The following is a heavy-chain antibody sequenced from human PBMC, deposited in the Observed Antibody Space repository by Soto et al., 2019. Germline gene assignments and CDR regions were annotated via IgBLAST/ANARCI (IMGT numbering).Heavy chain of an antibody. D-gene: IGHD1-1*01. CDR3: AKDRPRRTSGYFFDY. Sequence: ASVKVSCKASGYTFTSYYMHWVRQAPGQGLEWMGIINPSGGSTSYAQKFQGRVTMTRDTSTSTVYMELSSLRAEDTALYYCAKDRPRRTSGYFFDYWGQGTPVTVSS. J-gene: IGHJ4*02. CDR1: GYTFTSYY. V-gene: IGHV1-46*01. CDR2: INPSGGST.